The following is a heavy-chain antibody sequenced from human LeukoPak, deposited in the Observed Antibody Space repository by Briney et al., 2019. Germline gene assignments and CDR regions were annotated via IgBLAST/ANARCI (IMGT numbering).Heavy chain of an antibody. CDR2: INHSGST. Sequence: SETLSLTCAVYGGSFSGYYWSWIRQPPGKGLEWIGEINHSGSTNYNPSLKSRVTISVDTSKNQFSLKLSSVTAADTAVYYCATGSSGYYYYWGQGTLVTVSS. CDR1: GGSFSGYY. J-gene: IGHJ4*02. CDR3: ATGSSGYYYY. V-gene: IGHV4-34*01. D-gene: IGHD3-22*01.